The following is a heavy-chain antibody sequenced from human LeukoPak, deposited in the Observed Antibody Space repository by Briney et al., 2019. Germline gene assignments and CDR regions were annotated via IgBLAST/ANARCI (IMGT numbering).Heavy chain of an antibody. D-gene: IGHD3-10*01. CDR2: IYHSGST. Sequence: SETLSLTCAVSGGSISSSNWWSWVRQPPGKGLEWIGEIYHSGSTNYDPSLKSRVTISVDKSKNQFSLKLSSVTAADTAVYYCTRDRDGSGAEGGGYWGQGTLVTVSS. CDR1: GGSISSSNW. CDR3: TRDRDGSGAEGGGY. J-gene: IGHJ4*02. V-gene: IGHV4-4*02.